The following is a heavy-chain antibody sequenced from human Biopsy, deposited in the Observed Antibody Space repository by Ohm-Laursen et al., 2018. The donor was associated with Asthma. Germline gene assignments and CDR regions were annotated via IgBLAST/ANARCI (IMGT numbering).Heavy chain of an antibody. CDR1: GYTFNSAG. Sequence: SVKVSCNTSGYTFNSAGITWVRQAPGQGLEWMGWISAYNGNTKVAQKLQDRVTMITDTSTSTAYMELRSLRSDDTAMYFCARAVDYSHYYGIDVWGQGTTVTVS. CDR3: ARAVDYSHYYGIDV. J-gene: IGHJ6*02. CDR2: ISAYNGNT. V-gene: IGHV1-18*01. D-gene: IGHD3-10*01.